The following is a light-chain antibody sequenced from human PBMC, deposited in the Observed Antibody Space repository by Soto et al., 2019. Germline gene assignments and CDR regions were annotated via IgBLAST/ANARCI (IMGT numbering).Light chain of an antibody. J-gene: IGLJ2*01. CDR3: AAWDDSLRGRV. CDR1: TSNIGSNP. Sequence: QSVLTQPPSASGTPGQRATISCSGSTSNIGSNPVSWYQQLPGTAPKSLIYSDNQRPSGVPDRISGSRSGTSASLAISGLQSEDEAEYYCAAWDDSLRGRVFGGGTQLTVL. V-gene: IGLV1-44*01. CDR2: SDN.